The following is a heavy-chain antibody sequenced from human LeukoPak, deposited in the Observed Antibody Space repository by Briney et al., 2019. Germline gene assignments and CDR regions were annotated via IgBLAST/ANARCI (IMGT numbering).Heavy chain of an antibody. CDR3: ASPRDYDILTGDNWFDP. J-gene: IGHJ5*02. CDR1: GGSISSSSYY. Sequence: SETLSLTCTVSGGSISSSSYYWGWIRQPPGKGLEWIGEINHSGSTNYNPSLKSRVTISVDTSKNQFSLKLSSVTAADTAVYYCASPRDYDILTGDNWFDPWGQGTLVTVSS. D-gene: IGHD3-9*01. CDR2: INHSGST. V-gene: IGHV4-39*07.